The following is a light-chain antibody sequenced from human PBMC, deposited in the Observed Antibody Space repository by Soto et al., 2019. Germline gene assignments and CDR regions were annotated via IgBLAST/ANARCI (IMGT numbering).Light chain of an antibody. CDR3: APCDDSLDVV. CDR1: SSNIGSNT. J-gene: IGLJ2*01. CDR2: SDN. V-gene: IGLV1-44*01. Sequence: QSVLTQPPSASGTPGQRVTISCSGSSSNIGSNTVNWYQQLPGTAPKLLIYSDNQRPSGVPDRFSGSKSGTSASLAISGLQSEDEADYYCAPCDDSLDVVFGGGTKLTVL.